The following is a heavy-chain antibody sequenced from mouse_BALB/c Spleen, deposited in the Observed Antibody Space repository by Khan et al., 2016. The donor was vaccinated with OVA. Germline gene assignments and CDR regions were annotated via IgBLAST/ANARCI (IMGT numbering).Heavy chain of an antibody. CDR3: ARIYGGDFDY. CDR1: GYSITSDYA. J-gene: IGHJ3*01. V-gene: IGHV3-2*02. D-gene: IGHD1-1*01. CDR2: ISYSGNT. Sequence: QLEESGPGLVKPSQSLSLTCTVTGYSITSDYAWNWIRQFPGNKLEWMGYISYSGNTNYNPSLKSRISITRDTSKNQFFLQLNSVTTEDTATYYCARIYGGDFDYWGQGTLVTVSA.